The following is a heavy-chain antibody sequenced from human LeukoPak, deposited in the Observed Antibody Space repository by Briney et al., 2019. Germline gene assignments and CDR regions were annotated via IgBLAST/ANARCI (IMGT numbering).Heavy chain of an antibody. CDR3: ARHSSGWFFDY. CDR1: GGSISSGGYS. D-gene: IGHD6-19*01. Sequence: SETLSLTCAVSGGSISSGGYSWSWIRQPPGKGLEWIGYIYHSGSTYYNPSLKSRVTISVDTSKNQFSLKLGSVTAADTAVYYCARHSSGWFFDYWGQGTLVTVSS. CDR2: IYHSGST. V-gene: IGHV4-30-2*01. J-gene: IGHJ4*02.